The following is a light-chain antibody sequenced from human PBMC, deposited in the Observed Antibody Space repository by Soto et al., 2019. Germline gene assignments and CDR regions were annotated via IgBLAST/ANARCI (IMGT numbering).Light chain of an antibody. CDR2: AVS. Sequence: DIQLTQSPSFLSASVGDRVTITCRASQGISSYFAWYQQKPGKAPKLLIYAVSNMQSGVPSRFSGSASGTEFTLTISSLQPEDFATYYCQQLNSYRLTFGGGTKVEIK. V-gene: IGKV1-9*01. CDR3: QQLNSYRLT. CDR1: QGISSY. J-gene: IGKJ4*01.